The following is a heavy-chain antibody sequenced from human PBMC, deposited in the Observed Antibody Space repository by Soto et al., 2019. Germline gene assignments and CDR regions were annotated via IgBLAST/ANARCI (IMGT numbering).Heavy chain of an antibody. CDR2: INHSGST. Sequence: QVQLQQWGAGLLKPSETLSLTCAVYGGSFSGYYWSWIRQPPGKGLEWIGEINHSGSTNYNPSLKSRVTISVDTSKNQFSLKLSSVTAADTAVYYCARQGIAAAGKYFQHWGQGTLVTVSS. D-gene: IGHD6-13*01. CDR1: GGSFSGYY. V-gene: IGHV4-34*01. CDR3: ARQGIAAAGKYFQH. J-gene: IGHJ1*01.